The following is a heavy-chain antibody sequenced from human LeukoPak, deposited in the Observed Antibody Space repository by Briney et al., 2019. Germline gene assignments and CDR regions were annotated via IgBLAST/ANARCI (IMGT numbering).Heavy chain of an antibody. V-gene: IGHV4-34*01. CDR3: AGGAMITFGGVIPRPYYFDY. CDR2: INHSGST. Sequence: SETLSLTCAVYGGSFSGYYWSWIRQPPGKGLEWIGEINHSGSTNYNPSLKSRVTISVDTSKNQFSLKLSSVTAADTAVYYCAGGAMITFGGVIPRPYYFDYWGQGTLVTVSS. CDR1: GGSFSGYY. J-gene: IGHJ4*02. D-gene: IGHD3-16*02.